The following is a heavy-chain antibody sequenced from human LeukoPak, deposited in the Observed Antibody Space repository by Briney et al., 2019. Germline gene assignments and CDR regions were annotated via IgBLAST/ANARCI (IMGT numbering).Heavy chain of an antibody. D-gene: IGHD3-16*01. CDR3: ARDMITFGDPSLYGMDV. V-gene: IGHV3-33*01. Sequence: GGSLRLSCAASGFTFSSYGMHWVRQAPGKGLEWVAVIWYDGRNKYYADSVKGRFTISRDNSKNTLYLQMNSLRAEDTAVYYCARDMITFGDPSLYGMDVWGQGTTVTVSS. J-gene: IGHJ6*02. CDR1: GFTFSSYG. CDR2: IWYDGRNK.